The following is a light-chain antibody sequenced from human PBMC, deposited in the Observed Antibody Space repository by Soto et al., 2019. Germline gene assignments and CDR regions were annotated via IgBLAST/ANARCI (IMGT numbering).Light chain of an antibody. J-gene: IGKJ4*01. CDR2: DAS. CDR3: QQRSNWPPLA. Sequence: EIVLTQSPGALSLSPGERATLSCRASQSVSSSLAWYQQKPGQAPRLLIFDASTRATGIPARFSGSGSGTDFTLTISSLEPEDFAVYYCQQRSNWPPLAFGGGTKVEIK. CDR1: QSVSSS. V-gene: IGKV3-11*01.